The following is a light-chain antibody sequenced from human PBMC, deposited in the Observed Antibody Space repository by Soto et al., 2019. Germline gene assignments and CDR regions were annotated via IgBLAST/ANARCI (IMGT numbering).Light chain of an antibody. CDR3: QQSYSTPLT. CDR1: QSISIF. J-gene: IGKJ4*01. CDR2: AAS. Sequence: DIQMTQSPSSLSASVGDRVTISCRASQSISIFLNWYRQKPGKAPQLLIYAASRLPSGVPPRFSGSGSGTDFTLTISSLQPEDFATYYCQQSYSTPLTFGGGTKVDIK. V-gene: IGKV1-39*01.